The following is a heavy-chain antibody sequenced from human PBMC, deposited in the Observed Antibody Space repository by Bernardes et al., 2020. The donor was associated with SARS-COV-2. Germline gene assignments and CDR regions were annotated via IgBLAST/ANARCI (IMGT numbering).Heavy chain of an antibody. CDR3: ATDSISGIVIMAWVY. D-gene: IGHD3-3*01. V-gene: IGHV1-24*01. CDR2: FDPQYGDP. Sequence: ASVKVSCKVSGNSLTEASIYWVRQAPGQGLEWMGSFDPQYGDPIYAQKFQGRITMTEDTSTDTAYMELSGLRSEDTAVYYCATDSISGIVIMAWVYWGQGTLVTGSS. J-gene: IGHJ4*02. CDR1: GNSLTEAS.